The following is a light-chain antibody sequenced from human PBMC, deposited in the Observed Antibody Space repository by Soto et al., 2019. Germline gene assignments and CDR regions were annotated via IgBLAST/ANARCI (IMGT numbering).Light chain of an antibody. Sequence: EIVMTQSPATLSVSPGERATLSCRASQSISINLAWFQQKPGQAPRLLIFGASTRVTGIPARFSGSGSGTEFTLTISSLQSEEFAVYYCQHSDNWPRTFGQGTKVEIK. CDR1: QSISIN. V-gene: IGKV3-15*01. J-gene: IGKJ1*01. CDR3: QHSDNWPRT. CDR2: GAS.